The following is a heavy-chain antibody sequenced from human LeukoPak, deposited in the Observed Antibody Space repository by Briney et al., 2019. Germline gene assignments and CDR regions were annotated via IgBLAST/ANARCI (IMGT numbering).Heavy chain of an antibody. Sequence: PGGSLRLSCGASGFTFSSYGMHWVRQAPGKGLEWVAVISCDGSNEYYADSVKGRFTTSRDNSKNTLYLQMNSLRPEDTAVYYCAKDRWIRRITMAGQDYWGQGTQVTVSS. CDR2: ISCDGSNE. J-gene: IGHJ4*02. V-gene: IGHV3-30*18. CDR3: AKDRWIRRITMAGQDY. CDR1: GFTFSSYG. D-gene: IGHD6-19*01.